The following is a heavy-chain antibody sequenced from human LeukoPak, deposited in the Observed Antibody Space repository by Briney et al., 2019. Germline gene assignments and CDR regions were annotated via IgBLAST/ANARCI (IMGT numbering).Heavy chain of an antibody. D-gene: IGHD2-2*01. CDR1: GFTFSRYG. CDR3: AKHLGSGYCTSASCREYFDH. J-gene: IGHJ4*02. Sequence: PGSSLRLSCVASGFTFSRYGMHWVRQAPGKGLEWVAVKSYDGSNRYYADSMKGRFTISRDNSRNTVFLQVNSLRVDDTAVYYCAKHLGSGYCTSASCREYFDHWGQGTLVSVSS. CDR2: KSYDGSNR. V-gene: IGHV3-30*18.